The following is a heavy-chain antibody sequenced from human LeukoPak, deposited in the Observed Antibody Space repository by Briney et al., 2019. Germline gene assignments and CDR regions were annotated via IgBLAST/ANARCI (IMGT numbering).Heavy chain of an antibody. D-gene: IGHD3-9*01. CDR1: GGSISSYY. V-gene: IGHV4-59*01. Sequence: SETLSLTCTVSGGSISSYYWSWIRQPPGKGLEWIGYIYYSGSTNYNPSLKSRVTISVDTSKNQFSLKLSSVTAADTAVYYCARVLTGYYTYYYYYGMDVWGQGTTVTVSS. J-gene: IGHJ6*02. CDR2: IYYSGST. CDR3: ARVLTGYYTYYYYYGMDV.